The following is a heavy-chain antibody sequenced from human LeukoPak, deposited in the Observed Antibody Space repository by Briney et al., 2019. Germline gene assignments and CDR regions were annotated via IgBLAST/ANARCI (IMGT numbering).Heavy chain of an antibody. CDR2: ISPDGNIE. V-gene: IGHV3-30*18. D-gene: IGHD1/OR15-1a*01. J-gene: IGHJ4*02. Sequence: QPGGSLRLSCAASGFTFTTFGIHWVRQAPGKGLGWVAAISPDGNIEYYTDSVKGRFTVSRDNSKNMIYLQMNSLRGEDSAVYYCAKINNDDDYWGQGTLVTVSS. CDR1: GFTFTTFG. CDR3: AKINNDDDY.